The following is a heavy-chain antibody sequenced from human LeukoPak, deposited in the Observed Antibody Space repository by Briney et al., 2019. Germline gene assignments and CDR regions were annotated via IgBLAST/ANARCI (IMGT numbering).Heavy chain of an antibody. V-gene: IGHV1-18*01. CDR3: ARPFGGYKSVSYQKNAFDI. CDR1: GYTFTSYG. J-gene: IGHJ3*02. D-gene: IGHD5-24*01. CDR2: ISAYNGNT. Sequence: ASVKVSCKASGYTFTSYGISWGRQAPGQGLEWMGWISAYNGNTNYAQKLQGRVTMTTDTSTSTAYMELRSLRSDDTAVYYCARPFGGYKSVSYQKNAFDIWGQGTMVTVSS.